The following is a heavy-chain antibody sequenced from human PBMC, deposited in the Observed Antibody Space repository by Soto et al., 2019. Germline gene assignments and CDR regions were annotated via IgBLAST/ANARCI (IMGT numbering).Heavy chain of an antibody. CDR1: GFTFSSYS. CDR2: ISSSSSYI. J-gene: IGHJ4*02. V-gene: IGHV3-21*01. D-gene: IGHD3-22*01. Sequence: GGSLRLSCAASGFTFSSYSMNWVRQAPGKGLEWVSSISSSSSYIYYADSVKGRFTISRDNAKSSLYLQMNSLRAEDTAVYYCARDHYYDSSGYYPPFDYWGQGTLVTVSS. CDR3: ARDHYYDSSGYYPPFDY.